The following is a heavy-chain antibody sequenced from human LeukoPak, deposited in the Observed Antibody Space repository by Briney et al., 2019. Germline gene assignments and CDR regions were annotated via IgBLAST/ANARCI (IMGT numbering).Heavy chain of an antibody. D-gene: IGHD3-3*01. J-gene: IGHJ4*02. CDR2: IHYSGST. V-gene: IGHV4-39*07. CDR3: ARDQGDYYDFWSGYYYFDY. CDR1: GGSISSVSYY. Sequence: SETLSLTCTVSGGSISSVSYYWGWIRQPPGKGLEWIGRIHYSGSTYYNPSLKSRVTISVDTSKNQFSVKLSSVTAADTAVYYCARDQGDYYDFWSGYYYFDYRGQGTLVTVSS.